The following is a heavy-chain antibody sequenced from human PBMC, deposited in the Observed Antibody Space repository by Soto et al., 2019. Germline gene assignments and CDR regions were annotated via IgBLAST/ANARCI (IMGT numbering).Heavy chain of an antibody. Sequence: PGESLKISCKGSGYSFTSYWISWVHQMPGKGLEWMGRIDPSDSYTNYSPSFQGHVTISADKSISTAYLQWSSLKASDTAMYYCATEWIQLNGAGWFDPWGQGTLVTVSS. CDR2: IDPSDSYT. V-gene: IGHV5-10-1*01. CDR1: GYSFTSYW. J-gene: IGHJ5*02. CDR3: ATEWIQLNGAGWFDP. D-gene: IGHD5-18*01.